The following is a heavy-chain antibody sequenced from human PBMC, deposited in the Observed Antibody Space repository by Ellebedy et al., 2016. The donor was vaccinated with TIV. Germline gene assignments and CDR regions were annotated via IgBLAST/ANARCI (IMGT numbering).Heavy chain of an antibody. CDR3: ARDRDGVFDY. CDR2: ISGSGDRT. J-gene: IGHJ4*02. CDR1: GLTFSTYA. Sequence: GESLKISCVASGLTFSTYAMSWVRQAPGKGLEWVSLISGSGDRTYYADSVKGRFTISRDNSRNTLYLQMNSLRAEDTAVYYCARDRDGVFDYWGQGTLVTVSS. V-gene: IGHV3-23*01. D-gene: IGHD3-10*01.